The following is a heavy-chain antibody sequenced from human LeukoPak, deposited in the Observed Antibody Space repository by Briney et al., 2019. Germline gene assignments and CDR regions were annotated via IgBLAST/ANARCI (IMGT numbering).Heavy chain of an antibody. V-gene: IGHV3-66*01. Sequence: GGSLRLSCAASGFTVSSNYMRWVRQAPGKGLEWVSVIYSGGSTYYADSVKGRFTISRDNSKNTLYLQMNSLRAEDTAVYYCARAAESGSYYHIDYWGQGTLVTVSS. J-gene: IGHJ4*02. CDR3: ARAAESGSYYHIDY. CDR1: GFTVSSNY. D-gene: IGHD1-26*01. CDR2: IYSGGST.